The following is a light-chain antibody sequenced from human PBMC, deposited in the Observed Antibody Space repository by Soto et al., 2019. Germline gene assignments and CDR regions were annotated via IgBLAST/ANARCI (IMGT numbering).Light chain of an antibody. CDR3: QQYNNWPFT. Sequence: ERVMTQSPATLSVSPGERATLSCRASQSISSNLAWYQQKPGQAPRLLIYGASTRATGIPARFSGSGSGTEFTLTISSLQYEDFAVYYCQQYNNWPFTFGPGTKADIK. V-gene: IGKV3-15*01. J-gene: IGKJ3*01. CDR1: QSISSN. CDR2: GAS.